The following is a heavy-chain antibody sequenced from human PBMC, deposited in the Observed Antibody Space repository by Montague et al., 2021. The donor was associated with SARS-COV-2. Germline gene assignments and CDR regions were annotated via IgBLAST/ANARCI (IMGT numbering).Heavy chain of an antibody. CDR1: GGSISSSRYY. Sequence: SETLSLTCTVSGGSISSSRYYWGWIRQPPGKGLEWIGSIYYSGSTYYNPSLKSRVTISVDTSKNPFSLKLISVTAADTAVYYCARQVGTMIVVVIIKLRYYFDYWGQGTLVTVSS. D-gene: IGHD3-22*01. V-gene: IGHV4-39*01. J-gene: IGHJ4*02. CDR2: IYYSGST. CDR3: ARQVGTMIVVVIIKLRYYFDY.